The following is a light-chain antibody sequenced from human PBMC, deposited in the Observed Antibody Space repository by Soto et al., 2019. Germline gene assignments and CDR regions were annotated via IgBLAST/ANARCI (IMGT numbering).Light chain of an antibody. V-gene: IGKV3-11*01. CDR1: QSVGYF. J-gene: IGKJ4*01. CDR2: DTS. Sequence: EIVLTQSPGTLSLSPGERASLSCRASQSVGYFLVWYQQKPGQAPSLLIYDTSNRATGIPARFSGSGSGSDYTLTISSLEPEDFAIYYCQQYVNWPLTFGGGTKVEIK. CDR3: QQYVNWPLT.